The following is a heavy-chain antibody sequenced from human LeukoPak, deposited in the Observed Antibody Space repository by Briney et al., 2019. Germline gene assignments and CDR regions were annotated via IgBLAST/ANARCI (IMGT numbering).Heavy chain of an antibody. Sequence: ASVKVSCKASGYTFTGYYMHWVRQAPGQGLEWMGWINPNSGVTKYAQKFQGRVTMTSDTSISTAYMELSRLRSDDTAVYYCARDGRDIVVVPAATDEYFQHWGQGTLVTVSS. CDR1: GYTFTGYY. J-gene: IGHJ1*01. D-gene: IGHD2-2*01. CDR3: ARDGRDIVVVPAATDEYFQH. V-gene: IGHV1-2*02. CDR2: INPNSGVT.